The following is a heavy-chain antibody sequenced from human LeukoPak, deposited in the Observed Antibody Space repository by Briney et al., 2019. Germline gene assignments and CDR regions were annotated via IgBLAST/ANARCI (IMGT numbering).Heavy chain of an antibody. J-gene: IGHJ4*02. CDR3: ARDRNVHARPTYYFDY. V-gene: IGHV3-33*01. CDR1: GFTFSSYV. Sequence: PGGSLRLSSAAPGFTFSSYVMRWVRQAPGKGLERVAVIWYDGSNTYYADSVKGRFTISRDNSKNTLYLQMNSRRAEDTAVYYCARDRNVHARPTYYFDYWGQGTLVTVSS. D-gene: IGHD3-10*02. CDR2: IWYDGSNT.